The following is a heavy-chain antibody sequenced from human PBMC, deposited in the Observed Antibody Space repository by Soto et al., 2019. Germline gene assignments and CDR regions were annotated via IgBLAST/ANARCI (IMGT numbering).Heavy chain of an antibody. D-gene: IGHD1-26*01. CDR1: GYTFTSYD. CDR3: ARARERWGDAFDI. V-gene: IGHV1-8*01. Sequence: QVQLVQSGAEVKKPGASVKVSCKASGYTFTSYDINWVRQATGQGLEWMGWMNPNSGNTGYAQKFQGRVTMTRNTSITTAYMERSRLRSEDTAVYYCARARERWGDAFDIWGQGTMVTVSS. J-gene: IGHJ3*02. CDR2: MNPNSGNT.